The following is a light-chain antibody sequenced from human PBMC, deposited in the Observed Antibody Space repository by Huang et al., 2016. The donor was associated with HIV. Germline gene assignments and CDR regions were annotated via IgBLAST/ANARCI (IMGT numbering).Light chain of an antibody. CDR1: QSVSRH. V-gene: IGKV3-15*01. J-gene: IGKJ4*01. Sequence: EIVMTQSQATLSVSPGERATLSCRASQSVSRHLAWYQHKPGQAPRLLIYGSSTRATGIPARFSGSGSGTECTLTISSLQSEDFAVYYCQQYNNWPPLTFGGGTKVEIK. CDR3: QQYNNWPPLT. CDR2: GSS.